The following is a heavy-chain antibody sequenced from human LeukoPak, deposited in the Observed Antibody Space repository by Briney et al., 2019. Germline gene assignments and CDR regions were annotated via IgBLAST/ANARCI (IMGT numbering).Heavy chain of an antibody. D-gene: IGHD5-18*01. CDR3: ARELIQFVDY. V-gene: IGHV3-9*01. J-gene: IGHJ4*02. Sequence: GGSLRLSCAASGFTFDDYAMHWVRQAPGKGLEWVSGISWNSGRIGYADSVKGRFTISRDNAKNSLYLQMNSLRAEDTAVYYCARELIQFVDYWGQGTLVTVSS. CDR2: ISWNSGRI. CDR1: GFTFDDYA.